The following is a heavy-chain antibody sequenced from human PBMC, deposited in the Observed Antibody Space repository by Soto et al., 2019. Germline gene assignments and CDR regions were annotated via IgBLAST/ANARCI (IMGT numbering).Heavy chain of an antibody. V-gene: IGHV5-10-1*01. Sequence: GESLKISCKVSWYSFTSYWISWLRQMPGKGLEWMGRIDPSDSYTNYSPSFQGHVTISADKSISTAYLQWSSLKASDTAMYYCARHGPTIVGAAFEYWGQGTLVTVSS. CDR1: WYSFTSYW. D-gene: IGHD1-26*01. J-gene: IGHJ4*02. CDR3: ARHGPTIVGAAFEY. CDR2: IDPSDSYT.